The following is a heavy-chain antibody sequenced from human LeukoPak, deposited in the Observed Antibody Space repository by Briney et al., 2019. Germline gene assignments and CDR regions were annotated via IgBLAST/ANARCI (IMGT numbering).Heavy chain of an antibody. CDR2: IYYSGST. Sequence: PSETLSLTCTVSGGSISSSSYYWGWIRQPPGKGLEWIGSIYYSGSTYYNPSLKSRVTISVDTSKNQFSLKLSSVTAADTAVYYCARGSIAAAGPIDYWGQGTLVTVSS. CDR1: GGSISSSSYY. J-gene: IGHJ4*02. V-gene: IGHV4-39*07. D-gene: IGHD6-13*01. CDR3: ARGSIAAAGPIDY.